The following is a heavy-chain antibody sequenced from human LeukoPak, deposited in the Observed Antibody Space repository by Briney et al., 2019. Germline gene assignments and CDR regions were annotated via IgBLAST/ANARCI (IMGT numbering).Heavy chain of an antibody. V-gene: IGHV4-34*01. CDR3: ARASRGY. CDR1: GGSFSGYY. Sequence: SETLSLTCAVYGGSFSGYYWSWIRQPPGKGLEWIGEIYHSGSTNYNPSLKSRVTISVDKSKNQFSLKLSSVTAADTAVYYCARASRGYWGQGTLVTVSS. CDR2: IYHSGST. J-gene: IGHJ4*02.